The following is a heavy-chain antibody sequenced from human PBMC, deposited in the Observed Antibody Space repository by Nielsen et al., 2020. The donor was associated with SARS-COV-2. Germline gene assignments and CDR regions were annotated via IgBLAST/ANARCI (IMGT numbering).Heavy chain of an antibody. CDR2: IYHSGTT. Sequence: SETLSLTCAVSGGSISSSNWWSWVRQPPGKGLEWIGEIYHSGTTNYNPSLKTRVTISVDESKNQFSLKMSSVTAADTAVYYCARSLSGSYSRGKYSYYMDVWGKGTTVTVSS. D-gene: IGHD1-26*01. J-gene: IGHJ6*03. CDR1: GGSISSSNW. V-gene: IGHV4-4*02. CDR3: ARSLSGSYSRGKYSYYMDV.